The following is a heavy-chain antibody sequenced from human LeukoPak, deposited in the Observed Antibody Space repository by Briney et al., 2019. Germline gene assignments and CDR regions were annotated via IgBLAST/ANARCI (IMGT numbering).Heavy chain of an antibody. Sequence: PGGPLRLSCAASGFTVSSNYMSWVRQAPGKGLEWVSVIYSGGSTYYADSVKGRFTISRDNSKNTLYLQMNSLRAEDTAVYYCARSSGYDFGIDYWGQGTLVTVSS. V-gene: IGHV3-66*02. CDR2: IYSGGST. CDR1: GFTVSSNY. J-gene: IGHJ4*02. CDR3: ARSSGYDFGIDY. D-gene: IGHD5-12*01.